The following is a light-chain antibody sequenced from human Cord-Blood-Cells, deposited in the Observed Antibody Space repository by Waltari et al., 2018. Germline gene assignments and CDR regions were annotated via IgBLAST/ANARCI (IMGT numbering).Light chain of an antibody. Sequence: DIVMPQSRHSLSVSVRERAHNHCKSSQSVLYSSNNKNYLAWYQQKPGQPPKLLIYWASTRESGVPDRFSGSGSGTDFTLTISSLQAEDVAVYYCQQYYSTPYSFGQGTKLEIK. V-gene: IGKV4-1*01. J-gene: IGKJ2*03. CDR2: WAS. CDR1: QSVLYSSNNKNY. CDR3: QQYYSTPYS.